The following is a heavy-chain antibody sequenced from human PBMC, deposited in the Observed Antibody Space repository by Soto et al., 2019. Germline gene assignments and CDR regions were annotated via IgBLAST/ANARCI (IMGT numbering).Heavy chain of an antibody. CDR2: ISRGSDYI. CDR3: AKDSGCVNNACAYDP. J-gene: IGHJ5*02. CDR1: GFSFSDYT. D-gene: IGHD1-20*01. Sequence: EVHLMESGGGLVKPGGSLRLTCAGSGFSFSDYTMNWVRQAPGKGLEWVSSISRGSDYIFYADTVKGRFTISRDNARNSLYLQMSSLRAEDTAVYYCAKDSGCVNNACAYDPWGQGTLVSVSS. V-gene: IGHV3-21*01.